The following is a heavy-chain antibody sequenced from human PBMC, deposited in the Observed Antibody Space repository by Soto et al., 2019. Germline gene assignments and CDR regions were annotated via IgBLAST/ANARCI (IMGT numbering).Heavy chain of an antibody. CDR3: ARERASWNDYYYGMEV. CDR2: IYYSGST. V-gene: IGHV4-30-4*01. Sequence: SETLSLTCTFSVGSISSGDYYWSWIRQPPWKGLEWIGYIYYSGSTYYNPSLKSRVTISVDTSKNQFSLKLSSVTAADTAVYYCARERASWNDYYYGMEVWGQGTTVTVSS. D-gene: IGHD1-1*01. CDR1: VGSISSGDYY. J-gene: IGHJ6*01.